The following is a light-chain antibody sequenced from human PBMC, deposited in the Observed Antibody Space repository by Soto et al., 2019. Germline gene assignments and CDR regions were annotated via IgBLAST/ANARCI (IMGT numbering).Light chain of an antibody. J-gene: IGKJ5*01. V-gene: IGKV2-24*01. CDR1: QSLVPSNGNTY. CDR3: MQYTQFPIT. CDR2: QVS. Sequence: EIVLTQTPLSSPVTLGQPASISCWASQSLVPSNGNTYLSWLQQRPGQPPRLLIYQVSNRFSGVPDRFSGSGAGTDFTLKISRVEAADVGIDYCMQYTQFPITFGQGTRLEVK.